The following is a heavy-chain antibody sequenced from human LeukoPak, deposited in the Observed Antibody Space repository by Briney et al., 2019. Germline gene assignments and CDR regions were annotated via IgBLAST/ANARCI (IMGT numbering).Heavy chain of an antibody. V-gene: IGHV4-30-4*01. CDR1: GGSISSGDYY. D-gene: IGHD5-18*01. J-gene: IGHJ6*04. CDR3: ARSEGYSYYYGMDV. CDR2: IYYSGST. Sequence: PSQTVSLTCTDSGGSISSGDYYWTWIRQPPGKGLEWIGYIYYSGSTYFNPSLKSRVTISVDTSKNQFSLKLSSVTAADTAVYYCARSEGYSYYYGMDVWGKGTTVTVSS.